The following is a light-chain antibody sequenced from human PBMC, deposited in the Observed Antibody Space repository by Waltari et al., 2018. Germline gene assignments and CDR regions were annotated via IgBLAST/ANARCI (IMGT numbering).Light chain of an antibody. CDR3: SSYAGSNNYV. CDR1: SSDIDASNY. CDR2: EVS. J-gene: IGLJ1*01. V-gene: IGLV2-8*01. Sequence: QSALTQPPSASGSPGQSVTISCTGTSSDIDASNYVSWYQQHPGKAPKRMIYEVSKRPSGVPDRCSGSKSGNTASLTVSGLQAEDEADYYCSSYAGSNNYVFGTGTKVTVL.